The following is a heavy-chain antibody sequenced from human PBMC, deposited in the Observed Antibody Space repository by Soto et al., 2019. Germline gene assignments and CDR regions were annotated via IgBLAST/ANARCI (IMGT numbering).Heavy chain of an antibody. V-gene: IGHV1-69*02. J-gene: IGHJ5*02. CDR2: IIPILGIA. Sequence: GASVKVSCKAYGGTFSSYTISWVRQAPGQGLEWMGRIIPILGIANYAQKFQGRVTITADKSTSTAYMELSSLRSEDAAVYYCARVVDTAMIYNWFDPWGQGTLVTVSS. CDR3: ARVVDTAMIYNWFDP. CDR1: GGTFSSYT. D-gene: IGHD5-18*01.